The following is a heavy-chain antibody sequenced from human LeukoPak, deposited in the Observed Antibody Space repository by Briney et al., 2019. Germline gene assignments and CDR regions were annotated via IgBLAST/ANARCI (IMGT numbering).Heavy chain of an antibody. D-gene: IGHD2-21*01. J-gene: IGHJ4*02. Sequence: SETLSLTCTVSGGSISSTIYYWAWIRQPPGKGLEWIGSFSYSGSTFYNSSLTSRVSISEDTSKNQFSLKLTSVTAADTAVYYCARPPLLWGQGILVTVSS. CDR2: FSYSGST. CDR3: ARPPLL. V-gene: IGHV4-39*01. CDR1: GGSISSTIYY.